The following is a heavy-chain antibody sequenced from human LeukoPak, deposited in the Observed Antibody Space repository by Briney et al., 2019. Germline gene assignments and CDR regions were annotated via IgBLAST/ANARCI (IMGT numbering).Heavy chain of an antibody. CDR1: GFTFDDYG. CDR2: INWNGGST. V-gene: IGHV3-20*04. CDR3: SRVQAGTHSGFHS. J-gene: IGHJ4*02. Sequence: GGSLRLSCAASGFTFDDYGNTWVRQVPGKGLEWVAGINWNGGSTGYADSLKGRFTISRDNAKNSLYLQLNSLRAEDTALYYCSRVQAGTHSGFHSWGQGTLVTVSS. D-gene: IGHD6-19*01.